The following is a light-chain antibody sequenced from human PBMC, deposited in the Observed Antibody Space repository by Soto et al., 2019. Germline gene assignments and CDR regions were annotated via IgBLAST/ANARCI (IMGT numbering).Light chain of an antibody. CDR3: QQYGSSPPIT. CDR1: QSVSSSY. Sequence: IVLTQSPGTLSLSPGERATLSCRASQSVSSSYLAWYQQKPGQAPRLLIYGASSRATGIPDRFSGSESGTDFTLTISRLEPEDFAVYYCQQYGSSPPITFGPGTKVDIK. V-gene: IGKV3-20*01. CDR2: GAS. J-gene: IGKJ3*01.